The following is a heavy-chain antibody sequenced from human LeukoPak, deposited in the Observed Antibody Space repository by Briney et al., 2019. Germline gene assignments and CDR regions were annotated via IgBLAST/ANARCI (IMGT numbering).Heavy chain of an antibody. CDR3: AREAYDSSLY. CDR1: GFTFSSYE. Sequence: QPGGSLRLSCAASGFTFSSYEMKWVRQAPGKGLEWVSYISTSGSAINYAASVKGRFTISRDNAKNSLFLQLNSLRAEDTAVYYCAREAYDSSLYWGQGTLVTVSS. J-gene: IGHJ4*02. V-gene: IGHV3-48*03. D-gene: IGHD3-22*01. CDR2: ISTSGSAI.